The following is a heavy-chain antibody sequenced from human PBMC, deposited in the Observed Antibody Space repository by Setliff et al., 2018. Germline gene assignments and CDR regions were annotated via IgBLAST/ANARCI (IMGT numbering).Heavy chain of an antibody. Sequence: PSETLSLTCTVSDGSISNAYWSWIRQSPGKGLEWIGYIYDTGSTNSDPSLKSRVTISVDTSKNQFSLKLSSVTAADTAVYYCARRSPAYYSDSSGYFYDTSPYMDVWGKGTTVTVSS. D-gene: IGHD3-22*01. J-gene: IGHJ6*03. CDR3: ARRSPAYYSDSSGYFYDTSPYMDV. CDR2: IYDTGST. CDR1: DGSISNAY. V-gene: IGHV4-59*08.